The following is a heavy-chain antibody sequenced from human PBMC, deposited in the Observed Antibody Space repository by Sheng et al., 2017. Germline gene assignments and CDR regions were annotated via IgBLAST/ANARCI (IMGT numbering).Heavy chain of an antibody. V-gene: IGHV4-34*01. CDR3: ARPPLPRATKQNYFDY. Sequence: QVQLQQWGAGLLKPSETLSLTCAVYGGSFSGYYWSWIRQPPGKGLEWIGETNHSGSTNYNPSLKSRVTISVDTSKNQFSLKLSSVTAADTAVYYCARPPLPRATKQNYFDYWGQGTLVTVSS. CDR1: GGSFSGYY. J-gene: IGHJ4*02. D-gene: IGHD2-15*01. CDR2: TNHSGST.